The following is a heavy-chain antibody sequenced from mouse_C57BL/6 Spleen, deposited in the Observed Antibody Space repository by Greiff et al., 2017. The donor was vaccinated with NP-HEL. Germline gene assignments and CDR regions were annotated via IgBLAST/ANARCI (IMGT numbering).Heavy chain of an antibody. Sequence: VQLQQPGAELVRPGSSVKLSCKASGYTFTSYWMHWVKQRPIQGLEWIGNIDPSDSETHYNQKFKDKATLTVDKSSSTAYMQLSSLTSEDSAVYYCANHYYGSSYDYFDYWGQGTTLTVSS. CDR2: IDPSDSET. J-gene: IGHJ2*01. V-gene: IGHV1-52*01. D-gene: IGHD1-1*01. CDR3: ANHYYGSSYDYFDY. CDR1: GYTFTSYW.